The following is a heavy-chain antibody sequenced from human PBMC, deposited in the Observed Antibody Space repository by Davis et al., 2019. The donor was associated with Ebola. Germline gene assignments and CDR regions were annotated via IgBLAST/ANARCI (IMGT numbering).Heavy chain of an antibody. V-gene: IGHV3-21*01. Sequence: GESLKISCAASGFTFSSYSMNWVRQAPGKGLEWVSSISSSSSYIYYADSVKGRFTISRDNAKNSLYLQMNSLRAEDTAVYYCARDDNYAEEAFDYWGQGTLVTVSS. CDR2: ISSSSSYI. CDR3: ARDDNYAEEAFDY. CDR1: GFTFSSYS. J-gene: IGHJ4*02. D-gene: IGHD4-11*01.